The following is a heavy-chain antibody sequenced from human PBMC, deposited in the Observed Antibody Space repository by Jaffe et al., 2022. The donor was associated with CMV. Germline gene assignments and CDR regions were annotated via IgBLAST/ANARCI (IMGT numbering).Heavy chain of an antibody. J-gene: IGHJ5*02. D-gene: IGHD3-22*01. CDR2: IYTSGST. Sequence: QVQLQESGPGLVTPSETLSLTCTVSGGSISTFYLSWIRQPAGKGLEWIGRIYTSGSTNYNPSLKSRVTMSVDTSKSHFSLELSSVTAADTAVYYCARGGLIVGTTVDGWFDPWGPGTVVRVSS. V-gene: IGHV4-4*07. CDR3: ARGGLIVGTTVDGWFDP. CDR1: GGSISTFY.